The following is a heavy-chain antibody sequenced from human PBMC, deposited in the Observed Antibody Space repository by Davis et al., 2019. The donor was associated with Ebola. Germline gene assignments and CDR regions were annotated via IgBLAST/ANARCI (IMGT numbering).Heavy chain of an antibody. V-gene: IGHV3-33*01. J-gene: IGHJ5*02. Sequence: GESLKTSCAASGFTFSSYGMHWVRQAPGKGLEWVAGIWNHGNDYLYADSVRGRFTISRDNSENRLYLQMNSLRVEDTAVYYCARDPDTSGYYSWFDPWGRGTLVTVSS. CDR1: GFTFSSYG. D-gene: IGHD6-19*01. CDR2: IWNHGNDY. CDR3: ARDPDTSGYYSWFDP.